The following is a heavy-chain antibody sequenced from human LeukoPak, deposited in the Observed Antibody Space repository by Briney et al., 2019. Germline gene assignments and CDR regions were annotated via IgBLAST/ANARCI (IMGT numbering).Heavy chain of an antibody. Sequence: SVKVSCKASGGTFSSYAISWVRQAPGQGLQWMGEIIPIFGTANYAQKFQGRVTITTNESTSTAYMELSSLRSDDTAVYYCARHGGITIFGVAQPGGAFDIWGQGTVVTVSS. D-gene: IGHD3-3*01. V-gene: IGHV1-69*05. CDR3: ARHGGITIFGVAQPGGAFDI. CDR1: GGTFSSYA. J-gene: IGHJ3*02. CDR2: IIPIFGTA.